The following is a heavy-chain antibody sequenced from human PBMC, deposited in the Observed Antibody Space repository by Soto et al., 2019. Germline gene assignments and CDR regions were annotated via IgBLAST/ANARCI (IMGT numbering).Heavy chain of an antibody. D-gene: IGHD2-15*01. CDR1: GDSISSVDYF. CDR2: IYKSATT. V-gene: IGHV4-30-4*01. CDR3: ARGRYCLSRRCFPHWLDS. Sequence: SETLSLTCSVSGDSISSVDYFWAWIRQPPGQALEYIGYIYKSATTYYNPSFESRVAISLDTSKSQFSLNVTSVTAADTAVYFCARGRYCLSRRCFPHWLDSWGQGTLVTVYS. J-gene: IGHJ5*01.